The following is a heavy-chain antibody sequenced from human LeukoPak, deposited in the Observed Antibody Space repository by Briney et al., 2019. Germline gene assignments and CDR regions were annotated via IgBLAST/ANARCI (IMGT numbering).Heavy chain of an antibody. Sequence: PSETLSLTCTVSGGSISSYYWSWIRQPPGKGLEWIACISYSGSTKYNPSLKSRVTISVDTSKDQLSLKLSSVTAADTAVYYCAREPGFDSSGYLNCFDPWGQGTLVTVSS. J-gene: IGHJ5*02. CDR1: GGSISSYY. CDR3: AREPGFDSSGYLNCFDP. V-gene: IGHV4-59*01. D-gene: IGHD3-22*01. CDR2: ISYSGST.